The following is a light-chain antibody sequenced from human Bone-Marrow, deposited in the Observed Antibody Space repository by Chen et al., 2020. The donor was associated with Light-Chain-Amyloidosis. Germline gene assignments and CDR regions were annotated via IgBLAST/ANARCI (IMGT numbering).Light chain of an antibody. CDR3: QSYQGSSQGV. V-gene: IGLV6-57*01. J-gene: IGLJ3*02. CDR1: SGSIATNY. Sequence: NFMLSQPHSVSESPGKKVIISCTVSSGSIATNYVQWYQQRPVSSPTTVIYEDDQRPSGVPDRFSGSIDRSSNSASITISGLKTEDEADYYCQSYQGSSQGVFGGGTKLTVL. CDR2: EDD.